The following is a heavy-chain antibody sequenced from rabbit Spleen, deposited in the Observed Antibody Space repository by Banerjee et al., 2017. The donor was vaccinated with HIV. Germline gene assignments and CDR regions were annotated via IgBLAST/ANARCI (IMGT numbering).Heavy chain of an antibody. CDR3: ARDLAGAIGWNFYL. CDR1: GVSFSDRDV. J-gene: IGHJ3*01. V-gene: IGHV1S45*01. Sequence: EQLEESGGGLVKPEGSLTLTCKASGVSFSDRDVMCWVRQAPGKGLEWIACINTATGKPVYATWAKGRFTISTTSSTTVTLQMTSLTVADTATYFCARDLAGAIGWNFYLWGQGTLVTVS. D-gene: IGHD4-1*01. CDR2: INTATGKP.